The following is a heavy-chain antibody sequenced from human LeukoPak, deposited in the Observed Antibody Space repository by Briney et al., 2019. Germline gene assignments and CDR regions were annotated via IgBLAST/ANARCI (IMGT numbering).Heavy chain of an antibody. CDR3: ARDRPDYGGNSEY. D-gene: IGHD4-23*01. J-gene: IGHJ4*02. Sequence: GGSLRLSCVASGFTFSSYWMTWVRQAPGKGLEWVSAISSSGSTIYYADSVKGRFTISRDNAKNSLYLQMNSLRAEDTAVYYCARDRPDYGGNSEYWGQGTLVTVSS. CDR1: GFTFSSYW. CDR2: ISSSGSTI. V-gene: IGHV3-48*04.